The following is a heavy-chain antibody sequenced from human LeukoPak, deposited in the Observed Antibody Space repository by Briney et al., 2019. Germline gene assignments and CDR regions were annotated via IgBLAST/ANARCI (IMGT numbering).Heavy chain of an antibody. CDR1: GFTFSSYA. V-gene: IGHV3-30-3*01. D-gene: IGHD3-22*01. J-gene: IGHJ4*02. Sequence: GGSLRLSCAASGFTFSSYAMHWVRQAPGKGLEWVAVISYDGSNKYYADSVKGRFTISRDNSKNTLYLQMNSLRAEDTAVYYCAKASYFDSSGSDYWGQGTLVTVSS. CDR2: ISYDGSNK. CDR3: AKASYFDSSGSDY.